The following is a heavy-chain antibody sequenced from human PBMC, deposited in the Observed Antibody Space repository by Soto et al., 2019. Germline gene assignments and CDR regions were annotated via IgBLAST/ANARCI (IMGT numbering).Heavy chain of an antibody. V-gene: IGHV1-3*04. CDR2: INIGTGDT. CDR3: GRVVARIYGMDA. D-gene: IGHD5-12*01. Sequence: QAHLVQSGAEVKKPGASVNISCKASGYTFTAYSMHWVRQAPGQGLEWLGRINIGTGDTEYSQKFQGRVKIARDRAATTGYLEVSSLGSEDTAVYFWGRVVARIYGMDAWGQGTTVTVSS. J-gene: IGHJ6*02. CDR1: GYTFTAYS.